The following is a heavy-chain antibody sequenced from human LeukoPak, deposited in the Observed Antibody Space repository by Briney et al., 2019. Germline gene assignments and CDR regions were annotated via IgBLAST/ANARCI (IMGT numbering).Heavy chain of an antibody. CDR3: ARENWGAFDC. D-gene: IGHD7-27*01. CDR2: ISSSSSYI. J-gene: IGHJ4*02. CDR1: GFTFSSYS. V-gene: IGHV3-21*01. Sequence: GGSLRPSCAASGFTFSSYSMNWVRQAPGKGLEWVSSISSSSSYIYYADSVKGRFTISRDNAKNSLYLQMNSLRAEDTAVYYCARENWGAFDCWGQGTLVTVSS.